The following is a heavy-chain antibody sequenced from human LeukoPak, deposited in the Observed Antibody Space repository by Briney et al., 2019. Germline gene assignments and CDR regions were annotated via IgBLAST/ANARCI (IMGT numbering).Heavy chain of an antibody. J-gene: IGHJ4*02. V-gene: IGHV3-21*01. CDR3: ARTRIPYYYDSSGYYDY. CDR2: ISSSSSYI. Sequence: GGSLRLSCAASGFTFSSYSMNWVRQAPGKGLEWVSSISSSSSYIYYAASVKGRFTISRDNAKNSLYLQMNSLSAEDTAVYYCARTRIPYYYDSSGYYDYWGQGTLVTVSS. CDR1: GFTFSSYS. D-gene: IGHD3-22*01.